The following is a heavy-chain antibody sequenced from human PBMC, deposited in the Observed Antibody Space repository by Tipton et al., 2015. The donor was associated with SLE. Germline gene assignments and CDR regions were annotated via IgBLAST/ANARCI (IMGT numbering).Heavy chain of an antibody. CDR3: AKSRSSLAHDSSGYFDY. V-gene: IGHV3-23*03. CDR2: IYSGGSST. D-gene: IGHD3-22*01. Sequence: SLRLSCAASGFTFSSYAMSWVRQAPGKGLEWVSVIYSGGSSTYYADSVKGRFTISRDNSKNTLYLQMNSLRAEDTAVYYCAKSRSSLAHDSSGYFDYWGQGTLVTVSS. CDR1: GFTFSSYA. J-gene: IGHJ4*02.